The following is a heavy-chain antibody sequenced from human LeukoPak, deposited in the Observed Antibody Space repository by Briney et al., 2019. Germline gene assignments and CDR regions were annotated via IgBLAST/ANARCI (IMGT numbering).Heavy chain of an antibody. J-gene: IGHJ4*02. Sequence: GASVKVSCKASGGTFSSYAISWVRQAPGQGLEWMGGIIPIFGTANYAQKFQGRVTITADESTSTAYMELSSLRSEDTAVYYCARVLPDGDQGGTAFDYWGQGTLVTVSS. V-gene: IGHV1-69*01. D-gene: IGHD4-17*01. CDR3: ARVLPDGDQGGTAFDY. CDR1: GGTFSSYA. CDR2: IIPIFGTA.